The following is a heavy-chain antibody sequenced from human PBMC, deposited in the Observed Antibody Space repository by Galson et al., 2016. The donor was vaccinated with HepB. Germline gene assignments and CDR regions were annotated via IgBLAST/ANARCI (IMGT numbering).Heavy chain of an antibody. CDR2: IYYSGTT. Sequence: SETLSLTCTVSGGSISSYYWSWIRQPPGKGLEWIAYIYYSGTTNYNPSLKSRVTISVDTSKNQFSLKLSSVTAADTAVYYCARGRGGSGSPFDYWGQGTLVTVSS. CDR1: GGSISSYY. CDR3: ARGRGGSGSPFDY. V-gene: IGHV4-59*01. D-gene: IGHD6-19*01. J-gene: IGHJ4*02.